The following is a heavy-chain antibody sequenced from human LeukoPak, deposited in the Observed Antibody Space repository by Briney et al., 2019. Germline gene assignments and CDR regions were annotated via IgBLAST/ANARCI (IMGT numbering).Heavy chain of an antibody. V-gene: IGHV3-23*01. Sequence: GESLKISCVASGYTFRSRAMSWVRQAPGKGLEWVSVISGSGGGTNYADSVKGRFTISRDNSKNTLYLEMNSLRAEDTALYYCATSHYDVLTGFSWYYFDYWGQGTLVTVSP. J-gene: IGHJ4*02. CDR2: ISGSGGGT. CDR3: ATSHYDVLTGFSWYYFDY. D-gene: IGHD3-9*01. CDR1: GYTFRSRA.